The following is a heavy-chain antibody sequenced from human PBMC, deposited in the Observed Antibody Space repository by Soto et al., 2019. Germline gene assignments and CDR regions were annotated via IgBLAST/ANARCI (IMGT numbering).Heavy chain of an antibody. Sequence: ASVKVSCKTSGYTFTSYGISWVRQAPGQGLEWMGWISAYNGNTNYAQSLQGRVTMTTDTSTTTAYMELRSLKSDDTAVYYCARVSPSSRAAENWGQGTLVTVSS. D-gene: IGHD6-13*01. J-gene: IGHJ4*02. CDR3: ARVSPSSRAAEN. CDR2: ISAYNGNT. CDR1: GYTFTSYG. V-gene: IGHV1-18*01.